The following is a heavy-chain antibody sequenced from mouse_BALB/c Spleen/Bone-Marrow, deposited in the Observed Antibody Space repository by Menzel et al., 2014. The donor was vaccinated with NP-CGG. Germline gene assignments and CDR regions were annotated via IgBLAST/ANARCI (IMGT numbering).Heavy chain of an antibody. CDR1: GYTFTNYW. CDR2: IYPGGGYT. CDR3: ASMRSCAMDY. J-gene: IGHJ4*01. Sequence: QVQLKESGAELVRPGTSVKISCKASGYTFTNYWLGWVKQRPGHGLEWIGDIYPGGGYTNYNEKFKGKATLTADTSSSTAYMQLSSLTSEDSAVYFCASMRSCAMDYWGQGTSVTVSS. D-gene: IGHD6-5*01. V-gene: IGHV1-63*02.